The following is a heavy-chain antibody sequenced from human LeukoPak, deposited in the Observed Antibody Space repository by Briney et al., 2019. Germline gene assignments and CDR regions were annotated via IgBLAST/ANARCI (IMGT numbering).Heavy chain of an antibody. CDR2: IYSGGST. D-gene: IGHD2-21*02. CDR3: ARSPWGVTAIFLDS. CDR1: GFTVSSNY. V-gene: IGHV3-53*01. Sequence: GGSLRLSCAVSGFTVSSNYMSWVRQAPGKGLEWVSVIYSGGSTYYADSVKGRFTISRDNSKNTLYLQMNSLRAEDTAVYYCARSPWGVTAIFLDSWGQGTLVTVSS. J-gene: IGHJ4*02.